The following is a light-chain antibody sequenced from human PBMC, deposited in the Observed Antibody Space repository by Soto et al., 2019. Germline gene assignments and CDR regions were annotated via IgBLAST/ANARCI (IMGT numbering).Light chain of an antibody. J-gene: IGKJ1*01. CDR1: QSISSW. CDR2: KAS. V-gene: IGKV1-5*03. Sequence: DIPMTQSPSTLSASVGDRVTITCRASQSISSWLAWYQQKPGKAPKLLIYKASSLESGVPSWFSGSGSGTEFTLTISSLQPDDCATYYCQQYNSYWTFGQGTKLEIK. CDR3: QQYNSYWT.